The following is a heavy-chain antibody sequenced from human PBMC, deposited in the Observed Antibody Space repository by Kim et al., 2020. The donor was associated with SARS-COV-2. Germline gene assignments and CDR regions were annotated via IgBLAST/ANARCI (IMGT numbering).Heavy chain of an antibody. D-gene: IGHD3-10*01. CDR1: GFTFSDYD. V-gene: IGHV3-48*02. CDR3: VRDRWRGAFDV. CDR2: ITKRSTTI. J-gene: IGHJ3*01. Sequence: GGSLRLSCATSGFTFSDYDMNWVRQAPGKGLEWLSFITKRSTTIYYAESVKGRFTTSRDNVRNSLYLQMNSLRDEDTALYYCVRDRWRGAFDVWGQGTMV.